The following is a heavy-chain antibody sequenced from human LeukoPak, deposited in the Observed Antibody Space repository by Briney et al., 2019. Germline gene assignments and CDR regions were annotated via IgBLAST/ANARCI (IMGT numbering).Heavy chain of an antibody. J-gene: IGHJ4*02. CDR1: GFTFSNAW. Sequence: GGSLRLSCAASGFTFSNAWMSWVRQAPGKGLEWVGRIKSKTEGGTTDYAAPVKGRFTISRDDSKNTLYLQMNSLKTEDTAVYYCTTDSCSSTSCYEQVDYWGQGTLVTVSS. V-gene: IGHV3-15*01. CDR2: IKSKTEGGTT. CDR3: TTDSCSSTSCYEQVDY. D-gene: IGHD2-2*01.